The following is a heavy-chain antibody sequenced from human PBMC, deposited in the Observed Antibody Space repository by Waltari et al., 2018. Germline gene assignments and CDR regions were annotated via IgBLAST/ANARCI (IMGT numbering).Heavy chain of an antibody. V-gene: IGHV4-30-4*08. D-gene: IGHD3-16*02. Sequence: QVQLQESGPGLVKPSQTLSLTCTVSGGSDSRGDYSWRWIRQSPGKGLEWIGYIDYSGNTFYNPSLGSRVTISSDTSKNQFSLKLTSVTASDTAVYYCARGYRQYYLDHWGQGTLVTVSS. CDR1: GGSDSRGDYS. CDR3: ARGYRQYYLDH. J-gene: IGHJ4*02. CDR2: IDYSGNT.